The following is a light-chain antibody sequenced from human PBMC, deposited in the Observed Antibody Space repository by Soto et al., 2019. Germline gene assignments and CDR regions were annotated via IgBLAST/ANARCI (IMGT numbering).Light chain of an antibody. CDR1: SGHNSYA. J-gene: IGLJ3*02. CDR3: QTWSTDIRV. Sequence: QLVLTQPPSASASLGASVKLTCTLSSGHNSYAIAWYQQQPEKGPRYLMKLNSDGSHSKGDGIPDRFSGSSSGAERYLTISSLQSEDEADYYCQTWSTDIRVFGGGTKVTVL. CDR2: LNSDGSH. V-gene: IGLV4-69*01.